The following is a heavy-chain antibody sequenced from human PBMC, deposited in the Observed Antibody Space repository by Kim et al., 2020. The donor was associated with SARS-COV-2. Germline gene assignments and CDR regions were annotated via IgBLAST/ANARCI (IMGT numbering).Heavy chain of an antibody. V-gene: IGHV4-39*01. CDR3: ARRGRVIGAHSFDY. D-gene: IGHD5-12*01. J-gene: IGHJ4*02. Sequence: NPSLKSRVTISIDTSKTQFSLKLSSVTAADTAVYYCARRGRVIGAHSFDYWGQGTLVTVSS.